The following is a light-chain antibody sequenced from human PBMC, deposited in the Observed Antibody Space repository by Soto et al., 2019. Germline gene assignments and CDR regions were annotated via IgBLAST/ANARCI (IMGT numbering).Light chain of an antibody. J-gene: IGLJ2*01. CDR2: NTD. CDR1: SGSVSTGHF. V-gene: IGLV8-61*01. CDR3: VLYMGGGVVS. Sequence: QTVVTQEPSLSVSPGGTLTVTCGLTSGSVSTGHFPSWYQVTPGQPPRTLIYNTDSRSSGVPKRFSGSILGNKAALTITGAQADDESEYYCVLYMGGGVVSFGGGTKLTVL.